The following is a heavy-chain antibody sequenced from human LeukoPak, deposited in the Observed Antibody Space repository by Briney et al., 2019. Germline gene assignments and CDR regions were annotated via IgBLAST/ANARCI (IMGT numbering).Heavy chain of an antibody. CDR2: VNEVGGT. Sequence: SETLSLTCAVYGGSFSNYHWNWIRQTPSKGLEWIGEVNEVGGTNISPSLRNRVILSVDTSKNQFFLKLISVTVADTAVYYCARGQGATVPQVGKNWFDPWGQGTRVTVSS. V-gene: IGHV4-34*01. J-gene: IGHJ5*02. CDR1: GGSFSNYH. CDR3: ARGQGATVPQVGKNWFDP. D-gene: IGHD1-26*01.